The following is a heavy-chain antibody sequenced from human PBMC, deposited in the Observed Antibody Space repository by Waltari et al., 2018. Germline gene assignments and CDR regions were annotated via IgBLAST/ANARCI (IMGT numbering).Heavy chain of an antibody. CDR1: GFDFRGNG. V-gene: IGHV3-30*18. D-gene: IGHD3-10*01. CDR2: ILNNGRNK. CDR3: AKDLRSGGLPYYYYYGMDV. J-gene: IGHJ6*02. Sequence: QVQLVESGGGVVQPGRSLRLSCAASGFDFRGNGVLWVGEAAGKWLEWVASILNNGRNKYYGDTVKCRCTISRDNSNNTLNLQMNSLRSEDTAVYYCAKDLRSGGLPYYYYYGMDVWGQGTTVIVSS.